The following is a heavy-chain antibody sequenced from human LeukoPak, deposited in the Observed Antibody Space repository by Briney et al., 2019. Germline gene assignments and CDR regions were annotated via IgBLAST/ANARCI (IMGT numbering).Heavy chain of an antibody. CDR1: GLTFSTSG. J-gene: IGHJ4*02. CDR3: ATENNGRLYDY. Sequence: VGSLRLSCTASGLTFSTSGFNWVRQAPGKGLEWVASIGPTGSDRYHADSIKGRFTISRDNANNFLYLQMNSLRAEDTAVYYCATENNGRLYDYWGQGTLLTVSS. CDR2: IGPTGSDR. D-gene: IGHD2-8*01. V-gene: IGHV3-21*06.